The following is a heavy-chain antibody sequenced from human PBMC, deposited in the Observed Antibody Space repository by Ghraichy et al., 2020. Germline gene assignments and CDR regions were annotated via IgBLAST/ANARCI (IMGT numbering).Heavy chain of an antibody. V-gene: IGHV3-21*01. D-gene: IGHD3-3*01. J-gene: IGHJ4*02. CDR3: ARDGDFWSGYYGYY. Sequence: GSLRLSCAASGFTFSSYSMNWVRQAPGKGLEWVSSISSSSSYIYYADSVKGRFTISRDNAKNSLYLQMNSLRAEDTAVYYCARDGDFWSGYYGYYWGQGTLVTVSS. CDR2: ISSSSSYI. CDR1: GFTFSSYS.